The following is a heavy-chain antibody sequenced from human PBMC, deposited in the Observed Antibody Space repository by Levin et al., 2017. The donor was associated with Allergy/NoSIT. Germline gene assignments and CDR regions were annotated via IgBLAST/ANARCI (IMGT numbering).Heavy chain of an antibody. CDR1: GGSISSSGYY. J-gene: IGHJ6*02. Sequence: PSETLSLTCTVSGGSISSSGYYWGWIRQPPGTGLEWIGTISYSGSTYYNPSLKSRVSLSADTSKNQFSLKLSSLTAADSAVYYCSRRTKLELRYKYYGMDVWGQGTTVTVSS. CDR2: ISYSGST. CDR3: SRRTKLELRYKYYGMDV. D-gene: IGHD1-7*01. V-gene: IGHV4-39*07.